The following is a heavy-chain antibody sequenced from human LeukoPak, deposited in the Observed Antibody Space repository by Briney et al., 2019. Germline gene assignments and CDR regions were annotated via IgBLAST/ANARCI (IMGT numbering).Heavy chain of an antibody. CDR1: GFTVSDHY. J-gene: IGHJ4*02. Sequence: GGSLRLSSAASGFTVSDHYMSWVRQAPGQGLESVSLIYSGGTTLYADSVKGRFTISRDNAKSSLYLQMNSLRAEGTAVYYCARDYNLGQGTLVTVSS. V-gene: IGHV3-66*01. CDR2: IYSGGTT. CDR3: ARDYN.